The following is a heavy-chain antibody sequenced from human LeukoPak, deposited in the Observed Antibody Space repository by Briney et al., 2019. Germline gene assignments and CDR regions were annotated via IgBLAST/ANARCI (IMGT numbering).Heavy chain of an antibody. CDR1: GDSVSSNSAA. Sequence: SQTLSLTCAISGDSVSSNSAAWNWIRQSPSRGLEWLGRTYYRSRWYNDYAVSVKSRITINPDTSKNQFSLQLNSVTPEDTAVYYCASSITAAGSLDYWGQGTLVTVSS. J-gene: IGHJ4*02. V-gene: IGHV6-1*01. D-gene: IGHD6-13*01. CDR2: TYYRSRWYN. CDR3: ASSITAAGSLDY.